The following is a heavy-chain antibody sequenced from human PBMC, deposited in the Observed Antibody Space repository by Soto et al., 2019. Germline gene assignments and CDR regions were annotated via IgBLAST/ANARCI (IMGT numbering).Heavy chain of an antibody. J-gene: IGHJ4*02. V-gene: IGHV1-2*02. Sequence: VKVSCKASGYTFTGFYMHWVRQAPGQGLEWMGWINPNNGGTNYVQKFQDRVTMTRDTSITTAYMELSGLRSDDTAVYYCARDQGPYGDYSYWGQGTLVTV. CDR2: INPNNGGT. D-gene: IGHD4-17*01. CDR1: GYTFTGFY. CDR3: ARDQGPYGDYSY.